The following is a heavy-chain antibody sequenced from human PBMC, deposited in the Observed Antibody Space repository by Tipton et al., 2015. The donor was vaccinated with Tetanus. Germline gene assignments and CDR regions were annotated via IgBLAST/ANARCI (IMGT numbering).Heavy chain of an antibody. V-gene: IGHV4-31*03. CDR2: IYYSGDT. CDR3: ARDQGGGRVARLNWFGP. J-gene: IGHJ5*02. D-gene: IGHD3-16*01. CDR1: GDSISRGGYF. Sequence: TLSLTCTVSGDSISRGGYFWNWIRPRPGKGPEGIGDIYYSGDTYYNPSLKSRVSMSVDTSKNQFSLNLTSVTAADTAVYYCARDQGGGRVARLNWFGPWGQGTLVTVSS.